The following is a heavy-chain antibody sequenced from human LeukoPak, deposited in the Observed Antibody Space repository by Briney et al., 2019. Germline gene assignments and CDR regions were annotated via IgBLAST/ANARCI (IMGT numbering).Heavy chain of an antibody. CDR1: GVSFSGYY. D-gene: IGHD4/OR15-4a*01. Sequence: SETLSLTCAVYGVSFSGYYWSWIRQPPGKGLEWIGEINHGGSTNYNPSLKSRVTISVDTSKNQFSLKLNSVTAADTAVYYCARGGAAYYYYMDVWGKGTTVTVSS. J-gene: IGHJ6*03. V-gene: IGHV4-34*01. CDR3: ARGGAAYYYYMDV. CDR2: INHGGST.